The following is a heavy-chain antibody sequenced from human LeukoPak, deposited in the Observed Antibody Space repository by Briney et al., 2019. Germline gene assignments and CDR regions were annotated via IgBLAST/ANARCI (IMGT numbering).Heavy chain of an antibody. CDR3: ARGRGSGSNYEILDY. CDR2: IFRSGST. V-gene: IGHV4-4*02. D-gene: IGHD1-26*01. Sequence: SETLSLTCAVSGGSISSGNWWSWVRQPPGKGLEWIGEIFRSGSTNYNPSLKSRVTISVDKSNNQFPLKLSSVTAADTAVYYCARGRGSGSNYEILDYWGQGTLVTVSS. J-gene: IGHJ4*02. CDR1: GGSISSGNW.